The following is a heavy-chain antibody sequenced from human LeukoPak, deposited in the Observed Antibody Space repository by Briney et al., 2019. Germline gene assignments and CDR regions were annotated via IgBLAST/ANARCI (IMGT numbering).Heavy chain of an antibody. CDR3: ARAYSGYDFVDY. V-gene: IGHV1-69*05. CDR2: IIPIFGTA. J-gene: IGHJ4*02. D-gene: IGHD5-12*01. Sequence: SVKVSCKASGGTFSSYATSWVRQAPGQGLEWMGGIIPIFGTANYAQKFQGRVTITTDESTSTAYMELSRLRSDDTAVYGCARAYSGYDFVDYWGQGTLVTVSS. CDR1: GGTFSSYA.